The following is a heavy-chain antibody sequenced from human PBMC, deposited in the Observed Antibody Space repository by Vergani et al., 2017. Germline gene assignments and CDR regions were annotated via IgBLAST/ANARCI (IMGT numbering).Heavy chain of an antibody. V-gene: IGHV5-51*01. CDR3: ARHGVRGRFFFDY. Sequence: EVQLVQSGAEVKKPGESLNLSCKSSGYSFTSYWIGWVRQMPGNALAWMWIIYPGDSDTRYSPSFQGQVTISADKSISTAYLQWSSLKASDTAMYYCARHGVRGRFFFDYWGQGTLVTVSS. CDR1: GYSFTSYW. D-gene: IGHD3-3*01. J-gene: IGHJ4*02. CDR2: IYPGDSDT.